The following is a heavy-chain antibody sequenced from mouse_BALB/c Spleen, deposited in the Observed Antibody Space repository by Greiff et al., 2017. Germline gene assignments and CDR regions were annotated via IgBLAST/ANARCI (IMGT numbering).Heavy chain of an antibody. Sequence: EVKVVESGPELVKPGASVKMSCKASGYTFTSYVMHWVKQKPGQGLEWIGYINPYNDGTKYNEKFKGKATLTSDKSSSTAYMELSSLTSEDSAVYYCARWGYDYDETYWGQGTLVTVSA. J-gene: IGHJ3*01. V-gene: IGHV1-14*01. CDR2: INPYNDGT. CDR3: ARWGYDYDETY. CDR1: GYTFTSYV. D-gene: IGHD2-4*01.